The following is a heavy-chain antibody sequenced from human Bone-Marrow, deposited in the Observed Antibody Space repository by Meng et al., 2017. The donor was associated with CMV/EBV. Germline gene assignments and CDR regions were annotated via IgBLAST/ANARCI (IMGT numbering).Heavy chain of an antibody. CDR3: AKDMVPAGYYYYYGMDV. Sequence: SETLSLTCSVSGGSISSGGYYWSWIRQHPGKGLEWIGYIYDSGSTYYNPSLKSRVTISEQTSKNRFSLKLSSVTAADTAVYYCAKDMVPAGYYYYYGMDVWGQGTTVTVSS. J-gene: IGHJ6*02. D-gene: IGHD2-2*01. CDR2: IYDSGST. V-gene: IGHV4-31*03. CDR1: GGSISSGGYY.